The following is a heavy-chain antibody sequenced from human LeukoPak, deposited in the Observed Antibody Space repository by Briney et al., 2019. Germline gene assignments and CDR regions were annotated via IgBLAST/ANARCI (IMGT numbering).Heavy chain of an antibody. Sequence: PGGSLRLSCATSGFPFIDFSMSWVRQAPGKGLEWISTTNSGGTSTYYAESVKGRFTISRDNSKNTLYLQMSSLRVEDTAVYYCAKQSYARSLGEGGPGTLVSVSS. CDR3: AKQSYARSLGE. D-gene: IGHD2-8*01. J-gene: IGHJ4*02. CDR1: GFPFIDFS. CDR2: TNSGGTST. V-gene: IGHV3-23*01.